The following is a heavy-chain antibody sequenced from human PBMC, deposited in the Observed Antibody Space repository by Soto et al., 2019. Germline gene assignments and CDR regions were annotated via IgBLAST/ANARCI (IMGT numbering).Heavy chain of an antibody. CDR3: AAEEAELEDYYYGMDV. D-gene: IGHD1-1*01. CDR2: IVVGSGNT. V-gene: IGHV1-58*01. Sequence: SVKVSCKASGFTFTSSAVHWVRQARGQRLEWIGWIVVGSGNTNYAQKFQERVTITRDMSTSTAYMELSSLRSEDTAVYYCAAEEAELEDYYYGMDVWGQGTTVTVYS. CDR1: GFTFTSSA. J-gene: IGHJ6*02.